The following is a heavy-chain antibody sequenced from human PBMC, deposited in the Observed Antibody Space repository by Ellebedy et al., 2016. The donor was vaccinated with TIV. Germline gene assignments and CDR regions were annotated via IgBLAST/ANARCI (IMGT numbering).Heavy chain of an antibody. CDR3: VRETLDVGGPGGDWYFDL. CDR1: GFTFSTYD. J-gene: IGHJ2*01. CDR2: IGKFGDT. Sequence: GESLKISXAASGFTFSTYDLHWVRPATGKGLEWVSAIGKFGDTYYPASVKGRFTISRDNARNSLYLQMNSLTAGDTAVYYCVRETLDVGGPGGDWYFDLWGRGTLVTVSS. V-gene: IGHV3-13*04. D-gene: IGHD2-21*01.